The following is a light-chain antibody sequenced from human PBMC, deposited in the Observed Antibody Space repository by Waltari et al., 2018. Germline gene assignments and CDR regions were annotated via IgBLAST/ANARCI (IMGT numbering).Light chain of an antibody. CDR3: QLRTNLMFT. V-gene: IGKV3-11*01. CDR1: QSVSSS. Sequence: EIVLTQSPATLSLSPGERATLSCRARQSVSSSLAWYQQTPGQAPRLLIYDASNRATGIPARFSGSRSGTDFTLTISSLEPEDFTVYYCQLRTNLMFTFGQGSKVEIK. J-gene: IGKJ2*01. CDR2: DAS.